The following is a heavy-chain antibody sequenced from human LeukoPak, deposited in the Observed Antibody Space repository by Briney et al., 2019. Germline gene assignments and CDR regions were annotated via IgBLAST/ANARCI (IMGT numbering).Heavy chain of an antibody. CDR1: GYTFTSYF. D-gene: IGHD3-16*01. CDR2: INPSSGSA. Sequence: ASVKVSCKASGYTFTSYFMHWVRQAPGQGLEWMGIINPSSGSATYAQKFQGRVTMTRDTSTSTVYMGLSSLRSEDTAVYYCARGWGSFDYWAREPWSPSPQ. CDR3: ARGWGSFDY. V-gene: IGHV1-46*01. J-gene: IGHJ4*02.